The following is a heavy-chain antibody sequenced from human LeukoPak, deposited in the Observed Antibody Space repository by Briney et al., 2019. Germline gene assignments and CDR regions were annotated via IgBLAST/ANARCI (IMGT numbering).Heavy chain of an antibody. CDR1: GFTLSSYS. V-gene: IGHV3-48*01. CDR2: ISSSSSTI. J-gene: IGHJ4*02. CDR3: ARGDFDY. Sequence: PGGSLRLSCAASGFTLSSYSMNWVRQAPGKGLEWVSYISSSSSTIYYADSVRGRFTISKDNAKNSLYLQMNSLRAEDTAVYYCARGDFDYWGQGTLVTVSS.